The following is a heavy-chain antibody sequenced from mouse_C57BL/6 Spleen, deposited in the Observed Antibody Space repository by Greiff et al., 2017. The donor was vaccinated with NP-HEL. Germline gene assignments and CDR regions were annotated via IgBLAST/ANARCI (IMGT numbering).Heavy chain of an antibody. J-gene: IGHJ2*01. CDR1: GYTFTSYG. V-gene: IGHV1-81*01. D-gene: IGHD1-1*01. Sequence: QVQLQQSGAELARPGASVKLSCKASGYTFTSYGISWVKQRTGQGLEWIGEIYPRSGNTYYNEKFKGKATLTADKSSRTAYMELRSLTSEDSAVYGCARSYYDGSSLYYFDYWGQGTTLTVSS. CDR2: IYPRSGNT. CDR3: ARSYYDGSSLYYFDY.